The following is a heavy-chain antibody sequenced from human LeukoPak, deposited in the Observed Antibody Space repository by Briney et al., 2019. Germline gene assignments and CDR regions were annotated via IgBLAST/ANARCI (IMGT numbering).Heavy chain of an antibody. D-gene: IGHD3-10*01. CDR2: IYYSGST. J-gene: IGHJ4*02. CDR3: AAGSGSPASFDY. Sequence: SETLSLTCAVYGGSFSSYYWSWIRQPPGKGLEWIGYIYYSGSTNYNPSLKSRVTISVDTSKNQFSLKLSSVTAADTAVYYCAAGSGSPASFDYWGQGTLVTVSS. CDR1: GGSFSSYY. V-gene: IGHV4-59*01.